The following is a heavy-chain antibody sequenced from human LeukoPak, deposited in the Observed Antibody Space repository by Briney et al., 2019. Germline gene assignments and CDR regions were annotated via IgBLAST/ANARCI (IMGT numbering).Heavy chain of an antibody. V-gene: IGHV4-39*07. J-gene: IGHJ6*03. CDR1: GGSISSSSYY. Sequence: SETLSLTCTVSGGSISSSSYYWGWIRQPPGKGLEWIGSIYYSGSTYYNPSLKSRVTISVDTSKNQFSLQLNSVTPEDTAVYYCARVLRKGPYGDGGYFYFYMDVWGKGATVTVSS. CDR2: IYYSGST. D-gene: IGHD4-17*01. CDR3: ARVLRKGPYGDGGYFYFYMDV.